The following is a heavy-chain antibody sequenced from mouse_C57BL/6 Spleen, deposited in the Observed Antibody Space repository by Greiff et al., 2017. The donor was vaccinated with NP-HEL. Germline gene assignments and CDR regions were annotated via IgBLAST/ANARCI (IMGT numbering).Heavy chain of an antibody. D-gene: IGHD1-1*01. Sequence: EVKLMESGEGLVKPGGSLKLSCAASGFTFSSYAMSWVRQTPEKRLEWVAYISSGGDYIYYADTVKGRFTISRDNARNTLYLQMSSLKSEDTAMYYCTREHTTVVTPGDYFDYWGQGTTLTVSS. CDR2: ISSGGDYI. CDR1: GFTFSSYA. J-gene: IGHJ2*01. CDR3: TREHTTVVTPGDYFDY. V-gene: IGHV5-9-1*02.